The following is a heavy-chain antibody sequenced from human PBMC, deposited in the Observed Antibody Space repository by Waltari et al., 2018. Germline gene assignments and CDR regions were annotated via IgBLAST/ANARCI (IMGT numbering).Heavy chain of an antibody. Sequence: EVQLVESGGGLVKPGGSLRLSCAASGFTFSSYSMNWVRQAPGKGLEWVSSISSSSSYIYYADSEKGRFTISRDNAKNSLYLQMNSLRAEDTAVYYCARDRGSSWYFDYWGQGTLVTVSS. J-gene: IGHJ4*02. CDR2: ISSSSSYI. CDR1: GFTFSSYS. D-gene: IGHD6-13*01. CDR3: ARDRGSSWYFDY. V-gene: IGHV3-21*01.